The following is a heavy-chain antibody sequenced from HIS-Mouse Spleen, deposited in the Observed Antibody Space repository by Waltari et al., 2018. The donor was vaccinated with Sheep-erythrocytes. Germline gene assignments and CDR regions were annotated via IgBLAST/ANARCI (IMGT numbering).Heavy chain of an antibody. D-gene: IGHD5-18*01. V-gene: IGHV4-39*01. Sequence: QLQLQESGPGLVKPSETLSLTCTVSGGSISSSSYYWGWIRQPPGKGLEWIGSIYYSASTYYNPSLKSRVTISVDTSKNQFSLKLSSVTAADTAVYYCARHKDTAMVHFDYWGQGTLVTVSS. CDR3: ARHKDTAMVHFDY. CDR2: IYYSAST. J-gene: IGHJ4*02. CDR1: GGSISSSSYY.